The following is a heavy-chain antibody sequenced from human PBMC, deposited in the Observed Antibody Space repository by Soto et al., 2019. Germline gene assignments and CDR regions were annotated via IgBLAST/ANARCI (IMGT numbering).Heavy chain of an antibody. CDR3: AKGQFHRDPMTTVSRWYFEH. Sequence: SETLSLTCTVSGGTISRWYWSWIRQPPGKGLEWIGYIYYSGSTNYNPSLKSRVTISVDTSKNQFSLKLSSVTAEDTAVYYCAKGQFHRDPMTTVSRWYFEHWGQGTLVTVSS. CDR1: GGTISRWY. V-gene: IGHV4-59*12. CDR2: IYYSGST. J-gene: IGHJ4*02. D-gene: IGHD4-17*01.